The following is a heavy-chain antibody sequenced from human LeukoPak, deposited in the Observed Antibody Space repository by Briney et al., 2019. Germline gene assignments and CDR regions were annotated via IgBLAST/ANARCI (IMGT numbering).Heavy chain of an antibody. J-gene: IGHJ6*03. CDR2: IYTSGST. D-gene: IGHD1-7*01. Sequence: PSETLSLTCTVSGGSISSGSYYCSWIRQPPGKGLEWIGRIYTSGSTNYNPSLKSRVTISVDTSKNQISLKLSSVTAADTAVYYCARASKLPPSGYYYMDVWGKGTTVTVSS. V-gene: IGHV4-61*02. CDR3: ARASKLPPSGYYYMDV. CDR1: GGSISSGSYY.